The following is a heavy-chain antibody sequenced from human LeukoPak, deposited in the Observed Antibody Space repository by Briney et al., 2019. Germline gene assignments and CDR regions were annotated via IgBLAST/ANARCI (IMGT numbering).Heavy chain of an antibody. V-gene: IGHV1-18*01. CDR3: ARDRHIAAAVYYYYMDV. Sequence: ASVKVSCKASGYTFTSYIISWVRQAPGQGLEWMGWINAYSGNTDSEQRVQGRVTMTTDTSTSTAYMELRSLRSDDTAVYYCARDRHIAAAVYYYYMDVWGKGTPVTVSS. D-gene: IGHD6-13*01. J-gene: IGHJ6*03. CDR1: GYTFTSYI. CDR2: INAYSGNT.